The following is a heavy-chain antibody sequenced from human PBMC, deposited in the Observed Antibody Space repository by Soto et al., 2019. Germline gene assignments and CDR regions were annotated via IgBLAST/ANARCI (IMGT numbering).Heavy chain of an antibody. D-gene: IGHD3-10*01. V-gene: IGHV4-39*01. CDR3: ARPMYFYGSGSYPWFDP. J-gene: IGHJ5*02. CDR1: GGAISGSAYY. CDR2: IYFDGST. Sequence: QLQLQESGPGLVKPSETLSLTCTVSGGAISGSAYYWGWIRQPPGKGLEYIGSIYFDGSTYYNPFLKSRVALSVDTSKNQFSLKLNFMTAADTAVYYCARPMYFYGSGSYPWFDPWGQGTLVTVSS.